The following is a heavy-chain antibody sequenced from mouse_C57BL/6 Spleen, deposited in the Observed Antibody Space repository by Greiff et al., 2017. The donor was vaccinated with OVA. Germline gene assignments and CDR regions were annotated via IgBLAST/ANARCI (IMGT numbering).Heavy chain of an antibody. CDR3: AREGFAY. V-gene: IGHV1-69*01. CDR1: GYTFTSYW. Sequence: QVQLQQPGAELVMPGASVKLSCKASGYTFTSYWMHWVKQRPGQGLEWIGEIDPSDSYTNYNQKFKGKSTLTVDKSSSTAYMQLSSLTSEDSAVYYCAREGFAYWGQGTLATVSA. J-gene: IGHJ3*01. CDR2: IDPSDSYT.